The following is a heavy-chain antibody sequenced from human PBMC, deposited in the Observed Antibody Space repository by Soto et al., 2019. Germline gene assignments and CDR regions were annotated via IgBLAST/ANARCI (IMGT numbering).Heavy chain of an antibody. CDR1: GFTFSSYG. CDR3: AKSSSGYYFDY. V-gene: IGHV3-30*18. CDR2: ISYDGSNK. Sequence: PGGSLRLSCAASGFTFSSYGMHWVRQAPGKGLEWVAVISYDGSNKYYADSVKGRFTISRDNSKNTLYLQMNSLRAEDTAVYYCAKSSSGYYFDYCGQGTLVTVSS. D-gene: IGHD3-22*01. J-gene: IGHJ4*02.